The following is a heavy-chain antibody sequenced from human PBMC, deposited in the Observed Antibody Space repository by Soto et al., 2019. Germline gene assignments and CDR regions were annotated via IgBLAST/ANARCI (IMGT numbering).Heavy chain of an antibody. D-gene: IGHD6-13*01. V-gene: IGHV3-23*01. CDR1: GFTFSTYA. CDR2: ISGGGGTT. Sequence: EVQLLESGGGVVQPEGSLRLSCAASGFTFSTYAMNWVRQAPGKGLEWVSGISGGGGTTYYADSVKGRFTISRDNSKNTVYLQVNSLRAEDTAVYYCAKDQAGAGTISRYFQDWGQGTLVTVSS. J-gene: IGHJ1*01. CDR3: AKDQAGAGTISRYFQD.